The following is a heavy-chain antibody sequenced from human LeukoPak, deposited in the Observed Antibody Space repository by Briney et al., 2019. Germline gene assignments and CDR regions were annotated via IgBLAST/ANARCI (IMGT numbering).Heavy chain of an antibody. Sequence: SETLSLTCTVSGAPMSSFYWSWIRQSPGKGLEWIGYIYSSGSTNYNPSLKSRVTISVDTSKSQFSLKLSSVTAADTAVYFCSREGRWLQLGFDYWGRGTLVTVSS. CDR2: IYSSGST. CDR3: SREGRWLQLGFDY. V-gene: IGHV4-59*01. CDR1: GAPMSSFY. J-gene: IGHJ4*02. D-gene: IGHD5-24*01.